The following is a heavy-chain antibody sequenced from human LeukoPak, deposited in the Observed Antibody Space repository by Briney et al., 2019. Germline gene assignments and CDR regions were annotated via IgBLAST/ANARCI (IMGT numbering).Heavy chain of an antibody. CDR1: GYTFTSYG. V-gene: IGHV1-18*01. CDR2: TSAYNGNT. CDR3: ARVATMIPTLDY. D-gene: IGHD3-22*01. Sequence: ASVKVSCTASGYTFTSYGISWVRQAPGQGLEWMGWTSAYNGNTNYAQKLQGRVTMTTDTSTSTAYMELRSLRSDDTAVYYCARVATMIPTLDYWGQGTLVTVSS. J-gene: IGHJ4*02.